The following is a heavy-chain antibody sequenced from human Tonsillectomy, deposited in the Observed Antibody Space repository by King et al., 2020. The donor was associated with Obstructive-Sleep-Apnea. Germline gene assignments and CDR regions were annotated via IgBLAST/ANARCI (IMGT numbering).Heavy chain of an antibody. CDR3: ARDRGDSSGYYPDWYFDL. V-gene: IGHV4-30-4*01. Sequence: QLQESGPGLVKPSQTLSLTCTVSGGSISSGDYYWSWIRQPPGKGLEWIGYIYYSGNTYYNPSLKSRLTISIDTSRKKFSLKLSSVTAADTAVYYCARDRGDSSGYYPDWYFDLWGRGTLVTVSS. CDR2: IYYSGNT. CDR1: GGSISSGDYY. D-gene: IGHD3-22*01. J-gene: IGHJ2*01.